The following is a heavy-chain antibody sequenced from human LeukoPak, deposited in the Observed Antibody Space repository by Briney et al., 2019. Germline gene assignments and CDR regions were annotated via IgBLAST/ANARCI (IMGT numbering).Heavy chain of an antibody. CDR1: GYTFTSYG. D-gene: IGHD3-3*01. V-gene: IGHV1-18*01. CDR2: ISAYNGNT. CDR3: ARDGWVFGVVSPPY. J-gene: IGHJ4*02. Sequence: GASVKVSCKASGYTFTSYGISWVRQAPGQGLEWMGWISAYNGNTNYAQKLQGRVTMTTDTSTSTACMELRSLRSDDTAVYYCARDGWVFGVVSPPYWGQGTLVTVSS.